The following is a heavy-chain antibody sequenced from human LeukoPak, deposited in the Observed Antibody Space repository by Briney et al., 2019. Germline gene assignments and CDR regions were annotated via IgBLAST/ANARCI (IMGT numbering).Heavy chain of an antibody. D-gene: IGHD3-10*01. CDR1: GFTVSSNY. CDR2: ISSSGTTI. J-gene: IGHJ4*02. Sequence: GGSLRLSCAASGFTVSSNYMNWVRQAPGKGLEWVSYISSSGTTINYADSVKGRFTISRDNAKNSLYLQMNSLRAEDTSVYYCARTQSLLSFDYWGQGTLVTVSS. V-gene: IGHV3-48*03. CDR3: ARTQSLLSFDY.